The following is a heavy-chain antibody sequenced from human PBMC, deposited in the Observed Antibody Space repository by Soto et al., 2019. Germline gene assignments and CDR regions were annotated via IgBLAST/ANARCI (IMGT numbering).Heavy chain of an antibody. J-gene: IGHJ4*02. CDR2: MNPNSGNT. V-gene: IGHV1-8*01. D-gene: IGHD4-17*01. Sequence: QVQLVQSGAEVKKPGASVKVSCKASGYTFTRYDINWVRQATGQGLEWMGWMNPNSGNTDYAQKFRGRVTMTRDTSIRTAYMELSGLTSEDTAVYYCARRHGDYGRLDYWGLGTLFTVSS. CDR3: ARRHGDYGRLDY. CDR1: GYTFTRYD.